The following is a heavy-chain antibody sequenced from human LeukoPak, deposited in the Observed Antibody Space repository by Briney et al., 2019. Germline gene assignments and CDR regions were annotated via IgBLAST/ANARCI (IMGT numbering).Heavy chain of an antibody. CDR3: ARIRGYSYGFFDY. V-gene: IGHV3-7*01. CDR1: GFTFSSYE. CDR2: IKQDGSEK. Sequence: PGGSLRLSCAASGFTFSSYEMNWVRQAPGKGLEWVANIKQDGSEKYYVDSVKGRFTISRDNAKNSLYLQMNSLRAEDTAVYYCARIRGYSYGFFDYWGQGTLVTVSS. J-gene: IGHJ4*02. D-gene: IGHD5-18*01.